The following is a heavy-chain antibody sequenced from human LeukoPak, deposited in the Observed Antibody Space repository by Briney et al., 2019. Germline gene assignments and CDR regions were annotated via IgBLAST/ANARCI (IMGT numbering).Heavy chain of an antibody. Sequence: SETLSLTCAVSGGSISSGGYSWSWIRQPPGKGLEWIGYIYHSGSTYYNPSLKSRVTISVDRSKNQFSLKLSSVTAADTAVYYCARDGSGYSYGSSWFDPWGQGTLVTVSS. CDR2: IYHSGST. V-gene: IGHV4-30-2*01. CDR1: GGSISSGGYS. J-gene: IGHJ5*02. CDR3: ARDGSGYSYGSSWFDP. D-gene: IGHD5-18*01.